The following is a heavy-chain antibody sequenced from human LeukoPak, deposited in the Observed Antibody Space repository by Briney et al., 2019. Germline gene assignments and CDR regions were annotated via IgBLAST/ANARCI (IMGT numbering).Heavy chain of an antibody. CDR3: ARGYYYDSSGYYSNFDY. CDR1: GFTFSSYE. J-gene: IGHJ4*02. CDR2: ISSSGSTI. Sequence: GGSLRLSCAAFGFTFSSYEMNWVRQAPGKGLEWVSYISSSGSTIYYADSVKGRFTISRDNAKNSLYLQMNSLRAEDTAVYYCARGYYYDSSGYYSNFDYWGQGTLVTVSS. V-gene: IGHV3-48*03. D-gene: IGHD3-22*01.